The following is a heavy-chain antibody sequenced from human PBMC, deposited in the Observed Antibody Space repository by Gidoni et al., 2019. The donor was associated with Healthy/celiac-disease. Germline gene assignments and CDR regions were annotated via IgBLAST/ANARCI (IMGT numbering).Heavy chain of an antibody. V-gene: IGHV3-33*01. CDR2: IWYDGSNK. D-gene: IGHD4-17*01. CDR1: GFTFSSYG. Sequence: VQLVESGGGVVRPGRSLRLSCAASGFTFSSYGMHWVRQAPGKGLEWVAVIWYDGSNKYYADSVKGRFTISRDNSKNTLYLQMNSLRAEDTAVYYCARDGWATVTTVASDAFDIWGQGTMVTVSS. J-gene: IGHJ3*02. CDR3: ARDGWATVTTVASDAFDI.